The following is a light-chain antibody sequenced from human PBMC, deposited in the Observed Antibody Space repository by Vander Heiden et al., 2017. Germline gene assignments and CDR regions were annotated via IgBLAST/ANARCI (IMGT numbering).Light chain of an antibody. CDR3: QTWGTGIQV. CDR1: RGHGSDA. CDR2: LNSDGSH. V-gene: IGLV4-69*01. J-gene: IGLJ2*01. Sequence: QLVLTQSPSASASLGASVKLTCTLSRGHGSDANEWHQQQQEKGPRDLMKLNSDGSHSKGDGIPDRFSGSSSGAERFLTIASLQDEDEADYYCQTWGTGIQVFGGGTKLTVL.